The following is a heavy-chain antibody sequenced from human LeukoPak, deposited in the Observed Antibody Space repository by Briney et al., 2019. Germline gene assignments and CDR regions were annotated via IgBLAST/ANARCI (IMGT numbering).Heavy chain of an antibody. CDR3: ARCSDSSGYPY. V-gene: IGHV1-2*02. J-gene: IGHJ4*02. Sequence: ASVKVSCKASGYTFSSNYMHWVRQAPGQGLEWMGWINPNSGGANYAQKFQGRVTMTRDTSITTAYMELSRLRSDDTAVYYYARCSDSSGYPYWGQGTLVTVSA. CDR2: INPNSGGA. CDR1: GYTFSSNY. D-gene: IGHD3-22*01.